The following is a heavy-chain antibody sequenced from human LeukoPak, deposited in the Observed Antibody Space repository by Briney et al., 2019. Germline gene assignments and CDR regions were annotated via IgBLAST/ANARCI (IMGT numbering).Heavy chain of an antibody. D-gene: IGHD4-17*01. V-gene: IGHV4-59*11. CDR3: ARDPTTVTKGLDI. J-gene: IGHJ3*02. Sequence: SETLSLTCTVSGDSFSSHYWSWVRQPPGRGLEWIGYVSYIGSTNYNPSLKSRVTISVHTSKNQSSLKLSSVTAADTAVYYCARDPTTVTKGLDIWGQGTMVTVSS. CDR2: VSYIGST. CDR1: GDSFSSHY.